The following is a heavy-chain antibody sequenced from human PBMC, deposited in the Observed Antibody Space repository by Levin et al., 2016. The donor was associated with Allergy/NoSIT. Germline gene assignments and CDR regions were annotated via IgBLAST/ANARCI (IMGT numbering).Heavy chain of an antibody. V-gene: IGHV3-23*01. J-gene: IGHJ4*02. CDR2: ISGGGGRT. CDR1: GFTFSSSA. CDR3: AKTTRYCRSTSCYGGFFDY. Sequence: GGSLRLSCVASGFTFSSSAMSWVRQAPGKGLEWVSAISGGGGRTYYADSVKGRFTISRDNSKNTLYLQMNSLRAEDTAVYYCAKTTRYCRSTSCYGGFFDYWGWGTLVTVSS. D-gene: IGHD2-2*01.